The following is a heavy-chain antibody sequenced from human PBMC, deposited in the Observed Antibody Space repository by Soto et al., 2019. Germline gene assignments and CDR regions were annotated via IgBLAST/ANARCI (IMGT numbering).Heavy chain of an antibody. D-gene: IGHD6-6*01. J-gene: IGHJ6*02. CDR1: GYTFTSYG. CDR3: ARDRPRTAAHLYYYYGMDV. CDR2: ISAYNGNT. V-gene: IGHV1-18*01. Sequence: QVQLVQSGAEVKKPGASVKVSCKASGYTFTSYGISWVRQAPGQGLEWMGWISAYNGNTNYAQKLQGRVTMTTDTSTSAGYMELRSLRSDDTAVYYCARDRPRTAAHLYYYYGMDVWGQGTTVTVSS.